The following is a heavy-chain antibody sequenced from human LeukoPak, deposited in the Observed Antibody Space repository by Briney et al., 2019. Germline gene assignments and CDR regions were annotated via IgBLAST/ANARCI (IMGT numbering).Heavy chain of an antibody. CDR1: GFTFSSYW. J-gene: IGHJ4*02. CDR3: ATGYSNGWTSDFDY. Sequence: GSLGLSCAASGFTFSSYWMSWVRQAPGKGLEWIGTVYQSGSTFYNPSVKSRVTISKDTSKNQFSLKLSSVTAADTAVYYCATGYSNGWTSDFDYWGQGILVTVSS. D-gene: IGHD6-19*01. CDR2: VYQSGST. V-gene: IGHV4-38-2*01.